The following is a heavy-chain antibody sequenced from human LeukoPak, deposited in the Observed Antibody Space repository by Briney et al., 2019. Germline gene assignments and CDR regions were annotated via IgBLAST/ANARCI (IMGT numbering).Heavy chain of an antibody. CDR2: ISYDGSNK. V-gene: IGHV3-30*18. D-gene: IGHD1-1*01. J-gene: IGHJ6*02. Sequence: SLRLSCAASGFTFSSYGMHWVRQAPGKGLEWVAVISYDGSNKYYADSVKGRFTISRDNSKNTLYPQMNSLRAEDTAVYYCAKDRGTATYYYYGMDVWGQGTTVTVSS. CDR3: AKDRGTATYYYYGMDV. CDR1: GFTFSSYG.